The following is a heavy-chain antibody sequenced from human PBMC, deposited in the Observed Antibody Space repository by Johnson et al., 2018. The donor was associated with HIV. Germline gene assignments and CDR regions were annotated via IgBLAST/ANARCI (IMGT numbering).Heavy chain of an antibody. V-gene: IGHV3-20*04. J-gene: IGHJ3*02. CDR2: LNWNGGTT. CDR1: GFTFDDFG. Sequence: VQLVESGGRVVRPGGSLRLSCAASGFTFDDFGMSWVRQAPGKGLEWVSGLNWNGGTTFYADAVKGRFTISRDNAKNSLYLQMNSLRAEDTAVYYCARGGDYDEGAFDIWGQGTMVTVSS. CDR3: ARGGDYDEGAFDI. D-gene: IGHD4-17*01.